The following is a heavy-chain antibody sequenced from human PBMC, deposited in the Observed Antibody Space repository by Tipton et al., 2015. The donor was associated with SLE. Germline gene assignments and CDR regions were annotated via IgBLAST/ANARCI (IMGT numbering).Heavy chain of an antibody. Sequence: SLRLSCAASGFTFSDYYMSWIRQAPGKGLEWVSYISSSSSYIYYADSVKGRFTISRDNSKNTLYLQMNSLRAEDTAVYYCAKGPKWELLHYYGMDVWGQGTMVTVSS. V-gene: IGHV3-11*06. CDR1: GFTFSDYY. CDR3: AKGPKWELLHYYGMDV. CDR2: ISSSSSYI. D-gene: IGHD1-26*01. J-gene: IGHJ6*02.